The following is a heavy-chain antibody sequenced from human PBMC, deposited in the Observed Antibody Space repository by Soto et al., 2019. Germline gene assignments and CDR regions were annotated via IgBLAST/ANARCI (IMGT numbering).Heavy chain of an antibody. CDR3: ARMSYFDDKWYFDL. CDR2: VYYSGST. V-gene: IGHV4-30-4*01. CDR1: RASINNNAYS. D-gene: IGHD3-22*01. Sequence: SETLSLTCTVSRASINNNAYSWRWICQTPGKGLEWIGYVYYSGSTDYSPSLKSRLSMSIDKSQTQFTLKLNSVTAADPATYYCARMSYFDDKWYFDLWGRGTLDTVSS. J-gene: IGHJ2*01.